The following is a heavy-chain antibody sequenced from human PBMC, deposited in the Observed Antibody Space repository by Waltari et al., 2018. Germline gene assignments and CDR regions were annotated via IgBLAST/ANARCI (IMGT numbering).Heavy chain of an antibody. CDR2: ISPISGSL. CDR3: ARYQTNPLWYFDL. V-gene: IGHV1-69*12. D-gene: IGHD2-2*01. J-gene: IGHJ2*01. Sequence: QVQLVQSGAEVKKPGSSVKVSCKASGGSFSSYAISWVRQAPGQGLEWMGGISPISGSLNYAQKFQGRVTITADVSTSTAYMELSSLRSDDTAVYYCARYQTNPLWYFDLWGRGTLVTVSS. CDR1: GGSFSSYA.